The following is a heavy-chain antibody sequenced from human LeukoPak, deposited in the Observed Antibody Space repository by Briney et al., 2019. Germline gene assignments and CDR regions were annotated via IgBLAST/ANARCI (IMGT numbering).Heavy chain of an antibody. V-gene: IGHV4-39*07. Sequence: SETLSLTCTVSGGSISSSSYYWGWIRQPPGKGLEWIGSIYYSGSTNYNPSLKSRVTISVDTSKNQFSLKLSSVTAADTAVYYCASYSYYYDSSGYFDYWGQGTLVTVPS. J-gene: IGHJ4*02. CDR2: IYYSGST. D-gene: IGHD3-22*01. CDR1: GGSISSSSYY. CDR3: ASYSYYYDSSGYFDY.